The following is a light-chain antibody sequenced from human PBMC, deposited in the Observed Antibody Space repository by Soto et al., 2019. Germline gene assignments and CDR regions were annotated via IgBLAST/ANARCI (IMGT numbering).Light chain of an antibody. V-gene: IGKV3-15*01. Sequence: IVLTHSPGTLSFSPGEIAALSFRASQSVSSNLAWYQQKPGQAPRLLIYGASTRATGIPARFSGSGSGTEFTLTISSLQSEDFAVYYCQQYNNWPLTFGQGTKVDIK. J-gene: IGKJ1*01. CDR2: GAS. CDR1: QSVSSN. CDR3: QQYNNWPLT.